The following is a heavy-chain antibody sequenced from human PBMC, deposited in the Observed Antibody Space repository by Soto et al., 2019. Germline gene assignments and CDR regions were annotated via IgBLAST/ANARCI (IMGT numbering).Heavy chain of an antibody. V-gene: IGHV4-30-2*01. CDR3: ARSSDYGGFGGFDY. D-gene: IGHD4-17*01. CDR1: GGSINSGGYS. CDR2: IYHSGST. Sequence: QLQLQESGSGLVKPSQTLSLTCAVSGGSINSGGYSWSWIRQPPGKGLEWIGYIYHSGSTYYNPSRKSRVTISVDRSKNQFSLKVSSVTAADTAVYYCARSSDYGGFGGFDYWGQGTLVTVSS. J-gene: IGHJ4*02.